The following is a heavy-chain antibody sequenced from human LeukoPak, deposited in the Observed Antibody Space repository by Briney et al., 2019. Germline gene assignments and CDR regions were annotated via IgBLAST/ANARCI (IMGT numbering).Heavy chain of an antibody. CDR2: IYYSGST. J-gene: IGHJ4*02. CDR1: GGSISSYY. Sequence: SETLSLTRTVSGGSISSYYWSWIRQPPGKGLEWIGYIYYSGSTNYNPSLKSRVTISVDTSKNQFSLKLSSVTAADTAVYYCASVDTAMVTIDYCGQGTLVTVSS. V-gene: IGHV4-59*08. CDR3: ASVDTAMVTIDY. D-gene: IGHD5-18*01.